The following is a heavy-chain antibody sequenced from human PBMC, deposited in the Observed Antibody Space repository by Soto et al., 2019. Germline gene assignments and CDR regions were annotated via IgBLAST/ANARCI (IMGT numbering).Heavy chain of an antibody. CDR3: ARDRRDILTTYYYYGMDV. J-gene: IGHJ6*02. CDR1: GYTFTSYA. D-gene: IGHD3-9*01. V-gene: IGHV1-3*01. Sequence: ASVKVSCKASGYTFTSYAMHWVCQAPGQRLEWMGWINAGNGNTNYAQKFQGRVTITADESTSTAYMELSSLRSEDTAVYYCARDRRDILTTYYYYGMDVWGQGTTVTVSS. CDR2: INAGNGNT.